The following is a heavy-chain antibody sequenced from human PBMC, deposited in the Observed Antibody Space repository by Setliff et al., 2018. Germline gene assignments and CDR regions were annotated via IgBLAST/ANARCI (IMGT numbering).Heavy chain of an antibody. CDR1: GDSISSHF. D-gene: IGHD2-15*01. Sequence: SETLSLTCTVSGDSISSHFWTWIRQPAGKGLEWIGHIYTRGSTNYNPSLRSRVSISVDTSKNHFSLRLSSVAATDTAVYYCLRIRLVPHGHSWGQGTLVTVSS. CDR2: IYTRGST. V-gene: IGHV4-4*08. J-gene: IGHJ4*02. CDR3: LRIRLVPHGHS.